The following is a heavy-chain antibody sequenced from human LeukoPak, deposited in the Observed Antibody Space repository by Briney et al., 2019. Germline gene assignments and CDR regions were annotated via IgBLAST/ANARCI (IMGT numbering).Heavy chain of an antibody. CDR1: GFTFSSYE. CDR2: ISSSGSTI. Sequence: GGSLRLSCAASGFTFSSYEMIWVRQAPGKGLEWVSYISSSGSTIYYADSVKGRFTISRDNAKNSLYLQMNSLRAEDTAVYYCASLDFNYDFWSGYSYFDYWGQGTLVTVSS. D-gene: IGHD3-3*01. J-gene: IGHJ4*02. V-gene: IGHV3-48*03. CDR3: ASLDFNYDFWSGYSYFDY.